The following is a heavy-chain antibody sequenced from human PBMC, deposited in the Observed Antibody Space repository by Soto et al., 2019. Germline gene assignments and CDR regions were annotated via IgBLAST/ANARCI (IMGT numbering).Heavy chain of an antibody. V-gene: IGHV3-7*01. CDR2: IKQDGSEK. Sequence: GGSLRLSCAASGFTFSSYWMSWVRQAPGKGLEWVANIKQDGSEKYYVDSVKGRFTISRDNAKNSLYLQMNSLRAEDTAVYYCARGKYDFWSGYLGYYYYYYMDVWGKGTTVTVSS. CDR1: GFTFSSYW. D-gene: IGHD3-3*01. CDR3: ARGKYDFWSGYLGYYYYYYMDV. J-gene: IGHJ6*03.